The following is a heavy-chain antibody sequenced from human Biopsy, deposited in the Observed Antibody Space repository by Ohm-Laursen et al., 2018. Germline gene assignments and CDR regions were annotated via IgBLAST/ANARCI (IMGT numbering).Heavy chain of an antibody. CDR3: ARSLWPEDY. V-gene: IGHV3-7*01. CDR1: GFTFSSYY. Sequence: SLRLSCAASGFTFSSYYMSWVRLAPGKGLEWVANINQDGSVKNYVDSVKGRFTISRDNAENSVYLQMSSLRSEDTAVYYCARSLWPEDYWGQGTLVIVSS. J-gene: IGHJ4*02. CDR2: INQDGSVK. D-gene: IGHD2-21*01.